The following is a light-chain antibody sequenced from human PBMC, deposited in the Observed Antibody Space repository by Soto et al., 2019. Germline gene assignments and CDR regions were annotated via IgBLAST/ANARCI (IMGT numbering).Light chain of an antibody. V-gene: IGLV2-8*02. CDR1: ISYVVGYNY. CDR3: SSYAGSSNV. Sequence: QSLPSQPPSTSRAPGESVAISFNGTISYVVGYNYFSWYQHHPVKAPKLMIYEFNKRPSGVPDRFSGSKSGNTASLTVSVLQAEDEADYYCSSYAGSSNVFGNGTKVPGL. J-gene: IGLJ1*01. CDR2: EFN.